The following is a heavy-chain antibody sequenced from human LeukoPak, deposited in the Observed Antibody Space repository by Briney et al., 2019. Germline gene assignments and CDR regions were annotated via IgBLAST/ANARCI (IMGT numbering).Heavy chain of an antibody. Sequence: GASVKVSCKASGYTFTGYYMHWVRQAPGQGLEWMGRISAYNGNTNYAQKLQGRVTMTTDTSTSTAYMELRSLRSDDTAVYYCARAPSITGTTFFDYWGQGTLVTVSS. CDR1: GYTFTGYY. V-gene: IGHV1-18*04. J-gene: IGHJ4*02. CDR3: ARAPSITGTTFFDY. D-gene: IGHD1-7*01. CDR2: ISAYNGNT.